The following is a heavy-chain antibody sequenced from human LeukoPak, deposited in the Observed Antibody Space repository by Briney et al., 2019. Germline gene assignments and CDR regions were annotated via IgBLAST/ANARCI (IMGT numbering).Heavy chain of an antibody. D-gene: IGHD4-17*01. Sequence: GASVKVSCKASGYTFTSYYMHWVRQAPGQGLEWMGIINPSGGSTSYAQKLQGRVTMTRDTSTSTVYMELSSLRSEDTAVYYCARSYRDYGDYYYGMDVWGQGTTVTVSS. J-gene: IGHJ6*02. CDR1: GYTFTSYY. CDR3: ARSYRDYGDYYYGMDV. V-gene: IGHV1-46*01. CDR2: INPSGGST.